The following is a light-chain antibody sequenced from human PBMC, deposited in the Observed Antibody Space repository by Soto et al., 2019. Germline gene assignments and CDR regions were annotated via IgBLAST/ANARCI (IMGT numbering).Light chain of an antibody. V-gene: IGLV2-14*01. CDR2: EVS. J-gene: IGLJ2*01. Sequence: QSALTQPASVSGPPGQSITISCTGTSSDVGGYNSVSWYQHHPGKAPKLMIYEVSSRPSGVSNRFSGSKSGNTASLTISGLQAEDEADYYCSSYTSSSTLVFGGGTKLTVL. CDR3: SSYTSSSTLV. CDR1: SSDVGGYNS.